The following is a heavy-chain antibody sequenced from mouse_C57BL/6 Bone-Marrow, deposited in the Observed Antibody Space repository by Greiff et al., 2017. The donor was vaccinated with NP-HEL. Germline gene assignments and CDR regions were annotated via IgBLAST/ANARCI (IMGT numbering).Heavy chain of an antibody. D-gene: IGHD1-1*01. CDR3: ARSYYGSD. CDR2: INPGSGGT. CDR1: GYAFTNYL. Sequence: QVQLQQSGAELVRPGTSVKVSCKASGYAFTNYLIEWVKQRPGQGLEWIGVINPGSGGTNYNEKFKGKATLTADKSSSTAYMQLSSLTSEDSAVYFCARSYYGSDWGQGTTLTVSS. V-gene: IGHV1-54*01. J-gene: IGHJ2*01.